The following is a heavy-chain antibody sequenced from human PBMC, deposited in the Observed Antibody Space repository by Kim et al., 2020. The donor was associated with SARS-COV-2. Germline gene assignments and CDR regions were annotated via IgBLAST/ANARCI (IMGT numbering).Heavy chain of an antibody. Sequence: RFTISRDNAKNTLYLQMNSLRAEDTAVYYCARPGYYYDSSGYYRGYAFDIWGQGTMVTVSS. V-gene: IGHV3-74*01. CDR3: ARPGYYYDSSGYYRGYAFDI. D-gene: IGHD3-22*01. J-gene: IGHJ3*02.